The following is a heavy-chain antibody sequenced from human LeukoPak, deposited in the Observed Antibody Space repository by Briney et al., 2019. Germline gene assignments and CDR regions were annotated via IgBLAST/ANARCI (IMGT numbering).Heavy chain of an antibody. V-gene: IGHV3-74*01. CDR1: GFTFSNYW. D-gene: IGHD4-11*01. J-gene: IGHJ5*02. CDR2: ISPEGGNT. Sequence: GGSLRLSCAASGFTFSNYWMYWVRQAPGKGLVWVSRISPEGGNTGYADSVKGRFTISRDNAKNTLYLQMNSLRAEDTAVYYCARASYSNYGPWFDPWGQGTLVTVSS. CDR3: ARASYSNYGPWFDP.